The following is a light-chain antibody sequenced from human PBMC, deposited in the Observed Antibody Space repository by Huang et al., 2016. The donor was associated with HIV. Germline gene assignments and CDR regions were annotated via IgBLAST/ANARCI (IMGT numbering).Light chain of an antibody. V-gene: IGKV1-33*01. CDR3: QQYDDLYT. J-gene: IGKJ2*01. CDR1: HDIRNY. Sequence: DIQMTQSPSSVSASVGDRVTITCHASHDIRNYLNWYQQKPGKAPKLLVYDAYTLEAGVPSRFSGNGSGTDFTFTIGGLQPEDIATYFCQQYDDLYTFGQGTQLEIK. CDR2: DAY.